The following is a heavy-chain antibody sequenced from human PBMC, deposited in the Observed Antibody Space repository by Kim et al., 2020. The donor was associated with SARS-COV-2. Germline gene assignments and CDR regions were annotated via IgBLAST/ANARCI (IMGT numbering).Heavy chain of an antibody. J-gene: IGHJ6*02. V-gene: IGHV3-11*01. CDR3: ARQSVYETYYYYGMDV. Sequence: SVKGRFTISRDNAKNSLYLQMSRLRAEDTAVYYCARQSVYETYYYYGMDVWGQGTTVTVSS. D-gene: IGHD5-12*01.